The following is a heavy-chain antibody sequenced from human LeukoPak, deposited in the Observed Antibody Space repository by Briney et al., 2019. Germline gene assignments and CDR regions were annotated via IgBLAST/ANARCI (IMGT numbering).Heavy chain of an antibody. CDR2: IYYSGST. CDR1: GGSISSSSYY. J-gene: IGHJ4*02. D-gene: IGHD3-3*01. Sequence: SETLSLTCTVSGGSISSSSYYWGWIRQPPGKGLEWIGSIYYSGSTYYNPSLKSRVTISVDTSKNQFSLKLSSVTAADTAVYYCARELGGGVFGVLTVDYWGQGTLVIVSS. CDR3: ARELGGGVFGVLTVDY. V-gene: IGHV4-39*07.